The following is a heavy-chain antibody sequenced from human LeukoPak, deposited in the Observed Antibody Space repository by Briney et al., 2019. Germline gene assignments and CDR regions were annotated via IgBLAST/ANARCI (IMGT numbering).Heavy chain of an antibody. CDR3: ARGVDSAKVGF. D-gene: IGHD3-3*01. V-gene: IGHV4-34*01. Sequence: SETLSLTCAVFGGSLSGYYWSWVRQAPGKGPEWIGEVHYSGSINYNPSLESRVTISADASKNQFSLKLTSVTAAATAMYYCARGVDSAKVGFWGQGALVTVSS. J-gene: IGHJ4*02. CDR2: VHYSGSI. CDR1: GGSLSGYY.